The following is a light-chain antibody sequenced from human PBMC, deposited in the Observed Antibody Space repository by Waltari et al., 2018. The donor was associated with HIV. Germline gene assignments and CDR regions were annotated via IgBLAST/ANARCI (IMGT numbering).Light chain of an antibody. J-gene: IGLJ2*01. V-gene: IGLV2-14*03. CDR1: SSDVGGYNY. CDR2: DVS. CDR3: SSYTSSSTLWG. Sequence: GQSITISCTGTSSDVGGYNYVSWYQQHPGKAPKLMIYDVSNRPSGVSNRFSGSKSGNTASLTISGLQAEDEADYYCSSYTSSSTLWGFGGGTKLTVL.